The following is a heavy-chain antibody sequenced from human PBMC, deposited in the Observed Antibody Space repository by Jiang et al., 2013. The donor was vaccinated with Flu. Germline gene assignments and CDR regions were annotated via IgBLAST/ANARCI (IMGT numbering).Heavy chain of an antibody. Sequence: QLLESGGGLVKPGGSLRLSCAASGFTFSSYSMNWVRQAPGKGLEWVSSISSSSSYIYYADSVKGRFTISRDNAKNSLYLQMNSLRAEDTAVYYCARDLNRAAVRGYWGQGTLVTVSS. V-gene: IGHV3-21*01. CDR3: ARDLNRAAVRGY. CDR1: GFTFSSYS. D-gene: IGHD3-10*01. CDR2: ISSSSSYI. J-gene: IGHJ4*02.